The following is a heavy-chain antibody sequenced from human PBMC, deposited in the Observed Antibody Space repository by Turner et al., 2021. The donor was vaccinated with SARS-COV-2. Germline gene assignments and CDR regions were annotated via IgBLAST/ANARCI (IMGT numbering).Heavy chain of an antibody. CDR1: GYTFTGYY. V-gene: IGHV1-2*02. CDR3: ARSIVVVPAAISY. J-gene: IGHJ4*02. CDR2: INPNSGGT. Sequence: QVQLVQSGAEVKKPGASVKVSCMASGYTFTGYYMHWVRQAPGQGLEWMGWINPNSGGTNYAQKFQGRVTMTRDMSISTAYMELSRLRSDDTAVYYCARSIVVVPAAISYWGQGTLVTVSS. D-gene: IGHD2-2*02.